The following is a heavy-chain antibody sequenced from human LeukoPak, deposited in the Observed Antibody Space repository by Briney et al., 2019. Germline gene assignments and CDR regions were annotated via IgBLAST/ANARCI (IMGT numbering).Heavy chain of an antibody. CDR3: ARWEHEIVATIDY. Sequence: ASVKVSCKASGYTFTSYGISWVRQAPGQGLEWMGWISAYNGNTNYAQKLQGRVTMTTGTSTSTAYMELRSLRSGDTAVYYCARWEHEIVATIDYWGQGTLVTVSS. CDR1: GYTFTSYG. CDR2: ISAYNGNT. D-gene: IGHD5-12*01. J-gene: IGHJ4*02. V-gene: IGHV1-18*01.